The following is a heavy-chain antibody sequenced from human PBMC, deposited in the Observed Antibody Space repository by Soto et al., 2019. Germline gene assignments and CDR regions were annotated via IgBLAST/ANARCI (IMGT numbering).Heavy chain of an antibody. CDR1: GFTYINYW. D-gene: IGHD4-17*01. J-gene: IGHJ4*02. CDR2: IYPHDSDT. Sequence: EVELVQSGAEVKKPGDSLKISCKGSGFTYINYWIDWVRQMPGEGLEWMGRIYPHDSDTKYSPSFQGQVTISADKSINPAYLQWRGLQASDTAVYYFAKGARAGSGEYDYFDSWGQGTLVTVSS. V-gene: IGHV5-51*01. CDR3: AKGARAGSGEYDYFDS.